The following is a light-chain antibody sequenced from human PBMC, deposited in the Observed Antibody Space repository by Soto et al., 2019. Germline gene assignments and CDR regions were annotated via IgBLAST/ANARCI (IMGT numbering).Light chain of an antibody. V-gene: IGLV1-44*01. CDR3: AAWDDSLKNMA. Sequence: QSVLIQPPSASGTPGQRVTISCSGSSSNIGSKTGNWYQQLPGMAPKLLIHSDNQRPSWVPDRLSGSKSGTSASLAISGLQSEDEADYYCAAWDDSLKNMALGGGTKVTVL. J-gene: IGLJ2*01. CDR2: SDN. CDR1: SSNIGSKT.